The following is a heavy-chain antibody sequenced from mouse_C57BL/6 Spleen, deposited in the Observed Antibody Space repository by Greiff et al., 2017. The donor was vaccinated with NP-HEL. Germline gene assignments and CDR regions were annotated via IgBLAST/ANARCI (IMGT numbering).Heavy chain of an antibody. CDR1: GFTFSSYA. CDR3: TRDQGSEFGYGSSPRFAY. CDR2: ISSGGDYI. V-gene: IGHV5-9-1*02. J-gene: IGHJ3*01. Sequence: EVQVVESGEGLVKPGGSLKLSCAASGFTFSSYAMSWVRQTPEKRLEWVAYISSGGDYIYYADTVKGRFTISRDNARHTLYLQMSSLKSEDTAMYDCTRDQGSEFGYGSSPRFAYWGQGTLVTVSA. D-gene: IGHD1-1*01.